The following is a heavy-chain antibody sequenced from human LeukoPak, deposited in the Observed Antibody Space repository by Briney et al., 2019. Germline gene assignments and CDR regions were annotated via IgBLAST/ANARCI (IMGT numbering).Heavy chain of an antibody. D-gene: IGHD5-12*01. V-gene: IGHV4-59*01. CDR3: ARAPATWGNYFDY. Sequence: KPSQTLSLTGTVSGGSISSYCWSWIRQPPGKGLEWIGYIYYSGSTNYNPSLKSRVTISVDTSKNQFSLKLSSVTTADTAVYYCARAPATWGNYFDYWGQGTLVTVSS. CDR2: IYYSGST. CDR1: GGSISSYC. J-gene: IGHJ4*02.